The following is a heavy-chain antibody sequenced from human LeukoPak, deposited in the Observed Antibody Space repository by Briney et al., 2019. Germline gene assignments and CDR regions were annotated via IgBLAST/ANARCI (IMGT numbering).Heavy chain of an antibody. CDR1: GFTFSSYA. J-gene: IGHJ4*02. V-gene: IGHV3-23*01. D-gene: IGHD5-18*01. Sequence: GGSLRLSCAASGFTFSSYAMSWVRQAPGKGLEWVSAISGSGGSTHYADSVKGRFTISRDNSKNTLYLQMNSLRAEDTAVYYCAKSVRKSGWVQLWLFFDYWGQGTLVTVSS. CDR3: AKSVRKSGWVQLWLFFDY. CDR2: ISGSGGST.